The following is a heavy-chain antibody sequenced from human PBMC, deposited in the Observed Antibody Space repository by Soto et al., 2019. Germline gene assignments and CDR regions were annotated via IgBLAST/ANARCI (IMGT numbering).Heavy chain of an antibody. J-gene: IGHJ4*02. CDR3: ARGGSYGFDN. CDR1: GFTFSSYS. Sequence: GGSLRLSCAASGFTFSSYSMNWVRQAPGKGLEWVSSISTSGTYIYYADSVKGRITISRDNAKNSLYLQMNSLRAEDTAVYYCARGGSYGFDNWGQGTLVTVSS. D-gene: IGHD1-26*01. V-gene: IGHV3-21*01. CDR2: ISTSGTYI.